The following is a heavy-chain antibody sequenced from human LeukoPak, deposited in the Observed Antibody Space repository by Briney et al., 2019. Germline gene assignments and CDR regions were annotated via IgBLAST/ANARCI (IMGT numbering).Heavy chain of an antibody. CDR1: GDTFTSYD. V-gene: IGHV1-8*03. CDR3: ARGGFAYYYDSSGYSIDY. J-gene: IGHJ4*02. CDR2: MNPNSGNT. D-gene: IGHD3-22*01. Sequence: ASVKVSCKASGDTFTSYDINWVRQATGQGLEWMGWMNPNSGNTGYAQKFQGRVTITWNTSISTAYMELSSLRSEDTAVYYCARGGFAYYYDSSGYSIDYWGQGTLVTVSS.